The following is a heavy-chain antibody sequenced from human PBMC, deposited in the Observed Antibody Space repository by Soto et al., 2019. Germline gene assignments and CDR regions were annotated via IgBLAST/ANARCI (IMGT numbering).Heavy chain of an antibody. CDR2: IIPKFGTT. V-gene: IGHV1-69*13. CDR3: AREVDPYYGGNSLSLDY. Sequence: QVQLVQSGAEVKKPGSSVKVSCKASGGTFSTYGINWVRLAPGQGLEWMGWIIPKFGTTKNAQKFQGRVTLTADESTTTAYMELKDLRSEDTAVYFCAREVDPYYGGNSLSLDYWGQGTLVTVSS. CDR1: GGTFSTYG. D-gene: IGHD4-17*01. J-gene: IGHJ4*02.